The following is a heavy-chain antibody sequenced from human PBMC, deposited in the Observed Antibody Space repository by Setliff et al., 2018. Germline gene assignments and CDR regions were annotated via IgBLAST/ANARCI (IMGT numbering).Heavy chain of an antibody. CDR1: GGSFSGYY. V-gene: IGHV4-34*01. Sequence: SETLSLTCAVYGGSFSGYYWSWIRQPPGKGLEWIGEINHSGSTNYNPSLKSRVTISVDASKNHFSLKVHSLTVADTAVYCCAIPGYGDYFGYFRNWSQGTLVTVSS. CDR3: AIPGYGDYFGYFRN. J-gene: IGHJ1*01. D-gene: IGHD4-17*01. CDR2: INHSGST.